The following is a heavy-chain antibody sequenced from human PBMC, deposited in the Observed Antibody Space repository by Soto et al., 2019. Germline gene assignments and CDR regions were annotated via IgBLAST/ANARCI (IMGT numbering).Heavy chain of an antibody. CDR3: ARGNRAITFDY. J-gene: IGHJ4*02. CDR2: ISSSGSTT. V-gene: IGHV3-48*03. Sequence: PGGSLRLSCAASGFTFSSYEMNWVRQAPGKGLEWVSYISSSGSTTYYADSVKGRFTISRDNARNSLYLQMNSLRDKDTAVYYCARGNRAITFDYGGKETLVTVSS. CDR1: GFTFSSYE. D-gene: IGHD2-2*01.